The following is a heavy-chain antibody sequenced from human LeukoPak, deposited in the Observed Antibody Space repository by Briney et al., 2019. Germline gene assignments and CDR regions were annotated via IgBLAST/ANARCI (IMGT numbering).Heavy chain of an antibody. Sequence: GGSLRLSCAASGFTFNNYGMTWFRQVPGKGLEWVSTINDRGKNTHYPDSVKDRFTISRDNSRNTLYLQMNSLRAEDTALYFCAIDPPHCSDTKYLDYWGQGTLVTVSS. D-gene: IGHD3-22*01. CDR2: INDRGKNT. CDR3: AIDPPHCSDTKYLDY. V-gene: IGHV3-23*01. J-gene: IGHJ4*02. CDR1: GFTFNNYG.